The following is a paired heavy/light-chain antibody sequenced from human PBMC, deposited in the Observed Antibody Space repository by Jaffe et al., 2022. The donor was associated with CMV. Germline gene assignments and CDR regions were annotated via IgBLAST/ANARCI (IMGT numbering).Light chain of an antibody. V-gene: IGKV3-20*01. CDR3: QQYGSSPPYT. Sequence: EIVLTQFPGTLSLSPGERATLSCRASQSVSSSYLAWYQQKPGQAPRLLIYGASSRATGIPDRFTGSGSGTDFTLTISRLEPEDFAVYYCQQYGSSPPYTFGQGTKLEIK. CDR1: QSVSSSY. J-gene: IGKJ2*01. CDR2: GAS.
Heavy chain of an antibody. CDR2: TSGNGDYR. V-gene: IGHV3-23*01. D-gene: IGHD6-19*01. CDR3: AKGDTGWPYYADY. CDR1: GFTFSSYA. J-gene: IGHJ4*02. Sequence: EVQLLESGGGLVQPGGSLRLSCAASGFTFSSYAMIWVRQAPGKGLEWVSGTSGNGDYRYYADSVKGRFTISRDKSKNTLYLQMNSLRAEDTAVYFCAKGDTGWPYYADYWGQGTLVTVSS.